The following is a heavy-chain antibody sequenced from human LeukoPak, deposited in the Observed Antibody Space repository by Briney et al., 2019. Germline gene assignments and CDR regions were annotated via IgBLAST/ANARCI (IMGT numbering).Heavy chain of an antibody. Sequence: GGSLRLSCAASGFTFSSYSMNWVRQAPGKGLEWVSSISSSSSHIYYADSVKGRFTISRDNAKNSLYLQMNGLRAEDTAVYYCARSFLSIAAAATDYWGQGTLVTVSS. CDR2: ISSSSSHI. V-gene: IGHV3-21*01. J-gene: IGHJ4*02. CDR1: GFTFSSYS. CDR3: ARSFLSIAAAATDY. D-gene: IGHD6-13*01.